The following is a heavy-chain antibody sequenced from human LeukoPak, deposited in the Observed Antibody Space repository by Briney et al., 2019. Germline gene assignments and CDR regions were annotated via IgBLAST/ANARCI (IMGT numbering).Heavy chain of an antibody. J-gene: IGHJ4*02. CDR2: INAGYGNT. CDR3: ARVVRYSSGPLTDLLPYYFDY. CDR1: GYTFTSYG. Sequence: ASVKVSCKASGYTFTSYGISWVRQAPGQRLEWMGWINAGYGNTKYSQEFQGRVTITRDTSASAVYMELSSLRSDDMAVYYCARVVRYSSGPLTDLLPYYFDYWGQGTLVTVSS. D-gene: IGHD6-19*01. V-gene: IGHV1-3*03.